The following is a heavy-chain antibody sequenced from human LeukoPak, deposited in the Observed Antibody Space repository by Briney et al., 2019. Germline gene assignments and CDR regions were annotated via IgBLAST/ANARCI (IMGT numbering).Heavy chain of an antibody. J-gene: IGHJ3*02. Sequence: GGSLRLSCAASGFTFSSYAMNWVRQAPGKGLEWVSAISVDGSHTYYADSLKGRFTISRDNSKNTLSLQMNSLRVEDTAVYYCAKCYDTSGRRASDIWGQGTMVTVSS. CDR3: AKCYDTSGRRASDI. CDR1: GFTFSSYA. V-gene: IGHV3-23*01. CDR2: ISVDGSHT. D-gene: IGHD3-22*01.